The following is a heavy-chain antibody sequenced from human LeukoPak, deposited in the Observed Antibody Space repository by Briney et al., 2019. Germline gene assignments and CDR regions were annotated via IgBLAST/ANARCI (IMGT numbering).Heavy chain of an antibody. CDR1: GFTFSSYS. Sequence: PGGSLRLSCTASGFTFSSYSMNWVRQAPGKGLEWVSYISSSSSIYYADSVKGRFTISRDNAKNSLYLQMNSLRVEDTAVYYCARDSDLTGYGLYFDLWGRGTLVTVSS. V-gene: IGHV3-48*04. CDR2: ISSSSSI. D-gene: IGHD3-9*01. J-gene: IGHJ2*01. CDR3: ARDSDLTGYGLYFDL.